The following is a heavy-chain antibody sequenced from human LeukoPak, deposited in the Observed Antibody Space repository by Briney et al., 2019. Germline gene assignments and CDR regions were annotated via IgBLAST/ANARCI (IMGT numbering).Heavy chain of an antibody. CDR3: TKGSFDH. CDR1: EFSVSANY. Sequence: GGSLRLSCAGSEFSVSANYMNWVRQAPGKELEWVSFIDPDGATSYADSVKGRLTISREDSKNALLLQMNSLRVEDTAMYYCTKGSFDHWGQGTMVTVSS. D-gene: IGHD2-15*01. V-gene: IGHV3-53*01. J-gene: IGHJ3*01. CDR2: IDPDGAT.